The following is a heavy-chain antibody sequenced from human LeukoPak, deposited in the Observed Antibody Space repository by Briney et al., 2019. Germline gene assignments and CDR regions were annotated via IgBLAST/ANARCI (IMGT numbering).Heavy chain of an antibody. CDR3: ASERTGKVARY. CDR2: IKQDGSEE. Sequence: GSLSPSCAASGFTFSSYCMSWVRQAPGKGLEWVANIKQDGSEEYYVDSVKGRFTISRDNAKNSLYLQMNSLRAEDTAVYYCASERTGKVARYWGQGTLATVSS. D-gene: IGHD5-12*01. V-gene: IGHV3-7*05. J-gene: IGHJ4*02. CDR1: GFTFSSYC.